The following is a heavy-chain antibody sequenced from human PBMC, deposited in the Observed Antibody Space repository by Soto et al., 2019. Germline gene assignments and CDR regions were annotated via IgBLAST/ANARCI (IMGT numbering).Heavy chain of an antibody. CDR3: ARGNDWKSSTFDI. D-gene: IGHD2-21*01. Sequence: QVQLQESGPGLVKPSETLSLTCTVAGGSLTDHYWNWFRQSPGRGLQWIGYVYYSGATSYNPSLTNRVTMTVDTSKNQFSLKLRSVTAADTAVYFCARGNDWKSSTFDIWGQGTMVCVSS. CDR2: VYYSGAT. J-gene: IGHJ3*02. V-gene: IGHV4-59*11. CDR1: GGSLTDHY.